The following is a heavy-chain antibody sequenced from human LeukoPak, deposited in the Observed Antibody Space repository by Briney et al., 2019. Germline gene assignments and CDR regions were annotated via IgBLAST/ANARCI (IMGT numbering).Heavy chain of an antibody. CDR3: AKDPNCSGWYGGAY. J-gene: IGHJ4*02. CDR1: GFTFRRRA. CDR2: ISGRGGST. D-gene: IGHD6-19*01. V-gene: IGHV3-23*01. Sequence: PGGSLRLSCAASGFTFRRRAVLCVREAPGKGVEWVSAISGRGGSTYYADSVKGRFTISRDNSKNTLYLQMNSMRAEDTPVYYCAKDPNCSGWYGGAYWGQGTLVTVRS.